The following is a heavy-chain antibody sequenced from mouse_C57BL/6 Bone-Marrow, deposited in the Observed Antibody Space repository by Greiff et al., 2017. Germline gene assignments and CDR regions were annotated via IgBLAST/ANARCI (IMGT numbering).Heavy chain of an antibody. CDR1: GFNIKDYY. J-gene: IGHJ3*01. CDR2: IDPENGNT. D-gene: IGHD2-14*01. Sequence: EVQLQPSGAELVRPGALVKLSCKASGFNIKDYYMHWVKPRPEQGLEWIGWIDPENGNTIYDPKFQGKASITADTSSNTAYLQLSSLTSEDTAVYYCARSRYPAWFAYWGQGTLVTVSA. CDR3: ARSRYPAWFAY. V-gene: IGHV14-1*02.